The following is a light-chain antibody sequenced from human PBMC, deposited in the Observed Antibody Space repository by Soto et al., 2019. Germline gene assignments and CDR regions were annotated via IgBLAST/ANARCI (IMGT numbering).Light chain of an antibody. CDR1: SSDVGRYNY. V-gene: IGLV2-14*01. Sequence: QSALTQPASVSGSPGQSITISCTGTSSDVGRYNYVSWYQHHPGKAPRLIIYEVSDRPSGVSSRFSGSKSGDTASLTISGLQAEDEADYYCNSYTTSSTQVFGTGTKVTVL. CDR2: EVS. J-gene: IGLJ1*01. CDR3: NSYTTSSTQV.